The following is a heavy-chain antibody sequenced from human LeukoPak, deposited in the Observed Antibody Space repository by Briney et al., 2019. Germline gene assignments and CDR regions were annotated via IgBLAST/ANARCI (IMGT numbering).Heavy chain of an antibody. CDR1: GGSISSSY. Sequence: PSVTLSLTCTVSGGSISSSYWSWIRQPPGKGLEWIAYIYYSGSTNYNPSLKSRATISIDTSKNQFSRNLTSVTAADTAVYYCGSLDPNGRNYFDYWGQGTLVTVSS. V-gene: IGHV4-59*01. J-gene: IGHJ4*02. D-gene: IGHD2-8*01. CDR3: GSLDPNGRNYFDY. CDR2: IYYSGST.